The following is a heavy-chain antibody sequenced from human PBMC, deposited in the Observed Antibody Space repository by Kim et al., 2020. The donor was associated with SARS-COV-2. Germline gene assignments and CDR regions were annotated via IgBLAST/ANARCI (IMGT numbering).Heavy chain of an antibody. CDR1: GGTFSSYA. CDR3: ARGYFGGNSDGPYDY. D-gene: IGHD2-21*02. Sequence: SVKVSCKASGGTFSSYAISWVRQAPGQGLEWMGGIIPMFGTANYAQKFQGRVTITADESTSTAYMELSSLRSEDTAVYYCARGYFGGNSDGPYDYWGQGTLVTVSS. CDR2: IIPMFGTA. J-gene: IGHJ4*02. V-gene: IGHV1-69*13.